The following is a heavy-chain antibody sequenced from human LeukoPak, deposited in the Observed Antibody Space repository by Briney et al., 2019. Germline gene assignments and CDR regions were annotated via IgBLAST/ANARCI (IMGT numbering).Heavy chain of an antibody. Sequence: ASVKVSCKASGYTFTGYYVHWVRQAPGQGLEWMGWINPNSGGTNYAQKFQGRVTMTRDTSISTAYMELSRLRSDDTAVYYCARDSARAVAGTISSPDFDYWGQGTLVTVSS. V-gene: IGHV1-2*02. D-gene: IGHD6-19*01. CDR3: ARDSARAVAGTISSPDFDY. CDR1: GYTFTGYY. CDR2: INPNSGGT. J-gene: IGHJ4*02.